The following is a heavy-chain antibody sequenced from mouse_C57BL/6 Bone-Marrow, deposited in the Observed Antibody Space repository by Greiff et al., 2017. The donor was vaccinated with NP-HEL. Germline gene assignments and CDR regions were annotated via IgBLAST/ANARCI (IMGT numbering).Heavy chain of an antibody. Sequence: QVQLKESGPELVKPGASVKLSCKASGYTFTSYDINWVKQRPGPGLEWIGWIYPRDGSTKYNEKFKGKATLTVDTSSSTAYMELHSLTSEDSAVYFCARSYYYGSSYRGWYFDVWGTGTTVTVSS. D-gene: IGHD1-1*01. CDR3: ARSYYYGSSYRGWYFDV. CDR1: GYTFTSYD. J-gene: IGHJ1*03. V-gene: IGHV1-85*01. CDR2: IYPRDGST.